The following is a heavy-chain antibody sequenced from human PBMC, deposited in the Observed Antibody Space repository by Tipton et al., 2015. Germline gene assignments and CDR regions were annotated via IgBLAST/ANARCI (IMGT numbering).Heavy chain of an antibody. D-gene: IGHD5-24*01. CDR2: ISYSGST. V-gene: IGHV4-61*03. Sequence: TLSLTCSVSGGSVSSANYYWSWIRQPPGKGLEWMGYISYSGSTHYNPSLKSRVSISLDTSKNHFSLSLTSVTAADTAIYYCARDLEHGMDVWDQGTTVTVSS. CDR3: ARDLEHGMDV. J-gene: IGHJ6*02. CDR1: GGSVSSANYY.